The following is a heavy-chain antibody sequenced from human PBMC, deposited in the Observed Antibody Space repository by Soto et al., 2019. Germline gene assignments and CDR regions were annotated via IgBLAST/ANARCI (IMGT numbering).Heavy chain of an antibody. D-gene: IGHD2-2*02. Sequence: QVQLVESGGGVVQPGRSLRLSCAASGFTFSSYAMHWVRQAPGKGLEWVAVISYDGSNKYYADSVKGRFTISRDNSKNPLYLKMNSLRAEDTDVYYWARKLPYCCSSSCYTGQYYYGMDVWGQGTTVTVSS. J-gene: IGHJ6*02. V-gene: IGHV3-30-3*01. CDR2: ISYDGSNK. CDR1: GFTFSSYA. CDR3: ARKLPYCCSSSCYTGQYYYGMDV.